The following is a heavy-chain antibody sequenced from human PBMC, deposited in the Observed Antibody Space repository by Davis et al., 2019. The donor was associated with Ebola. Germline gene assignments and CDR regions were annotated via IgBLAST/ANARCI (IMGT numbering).Heavy chain of an antibody. V-gene: IGHV4-39*07. D-gene: IGHD6-6*01. CDR2: IYYSGST. CDR1: GGSISSSSYY. J-gene: IGHJ6*02. CDR3: ARPAARRYYYGMDV. Sequence: MPGGSLRLSCTVSGGSISSSSYYWGWIRQPPGKGLEWIGSIYYSGSTNYNPSLKSRVTISVDTSKNQFSLKLSSVTAADTAVYYCARPAARRYYYGMDVWGQGTTVTVSS.